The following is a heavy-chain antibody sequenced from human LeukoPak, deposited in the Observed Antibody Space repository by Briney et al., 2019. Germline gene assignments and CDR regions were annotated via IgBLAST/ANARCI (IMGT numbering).Heavy chain of an antibody. Sequence: PGGSLRLSCAASGFTFSSYAMHWVRQAPGKGLEWVAVISYDGSNKYYADSVKGRFTISRDNSKNTLYLQMNSLRAEDTAVYYCARDLYHWGQGTLVTVSS. CDR1: GFTFSSYA. V-gene: IGHV3-30-3*01. CDR3: ARDLYH. CDR2: ISYDGSNK. J-gene: IGHJ5*02.